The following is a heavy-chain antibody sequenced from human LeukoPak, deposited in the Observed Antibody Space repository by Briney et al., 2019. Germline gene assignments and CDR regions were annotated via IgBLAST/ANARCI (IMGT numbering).Heavy chain of an antibody. CDR3: AREGTGTAISPTYHFDY. CDR2: TNRDGSEK. CDR1: GFTLSSYW. Sequence: GGSQRLSCAASGFTLSSYWMSWVRQAAGKGLEWVANTNRDGSEKYCVDSVKGRFTISRDNAKNSLYLQMNSLRAEDTAVYYCAREGTGTAISPTYHFDYWGQGTLVTVSS. J-gene: IGHJ4*02. V-gene: IGHV3-7*01. D-gene: IGHD2-21*02.